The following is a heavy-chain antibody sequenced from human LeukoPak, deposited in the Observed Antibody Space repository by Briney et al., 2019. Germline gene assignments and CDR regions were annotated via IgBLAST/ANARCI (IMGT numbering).Heavy chain of an antibody. CDR2: INHSGST. Sequence: SETLSLTCAVYGGSFSGYYWSWIRQPPGKGLEWIGEINHSGSTNYNPSLKSRVTISVDTSKNQFSLKLSSVTAADTAVYYCARDGGMGLDYWGQGTLVTVSS. CDR3: ARDGGMGLDY. V-gene: IGHV4-34*01. J-gene: IGHJ4*02. D-gene: IGHD1-14*01. CDR1: GGSFSGYY.